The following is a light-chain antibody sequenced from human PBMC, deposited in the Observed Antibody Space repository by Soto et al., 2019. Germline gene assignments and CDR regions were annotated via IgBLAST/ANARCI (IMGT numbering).Light chain of an antibody. V-gene: IGKV4-1*01. CDR2: WSS. CDR1: QSVLYSPNNKNY. J-gene: IGKJ2*01. CDR3: QQYSGTPYT. Sequence: DIVMTQSPDSLAVSLGERATINCESSQSVLYSPNNKNYLAWYQQKPGQPPKLLIYWSSTRESGVPDRFSGSGSGTDFTLTISSLQAEDVAVYYCQQYSGTPYTFGQGTNVEIK.